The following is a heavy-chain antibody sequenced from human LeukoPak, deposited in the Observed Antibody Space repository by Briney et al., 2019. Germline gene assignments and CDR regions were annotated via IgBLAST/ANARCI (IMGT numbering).Heavy chain of an antibody. D-gene: IGHD2-15*01. CDR2: IIPIFGTA. CDR1: GGTFSSYA. V-gene: IGHV1-69*06. CDR3: ARGRCSGGSCSYYYYMDV. J-gene: IGHJ6*03. Sequence: ASVKVSCKASGGTFSSYAISWVRQAPGQGLEWMGGIIPIFGTANYAQKFQGRVTITADKSTSTAYMELSSLRSEDTAVYYCARGRCSGGSCSYYYYMDVWGKGTTVTVSS.